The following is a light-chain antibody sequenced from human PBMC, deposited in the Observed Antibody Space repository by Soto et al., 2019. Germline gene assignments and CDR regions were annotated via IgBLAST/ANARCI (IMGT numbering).Light chain of an antibody. CDR2: DVR. CDR3: ISYTSSSTLV. CDR1: SSDVGYYNY. Sequence: QPVLTQPASVSGSPGQSITISCTGTSSDVGYYNYVSWYQQHPGKAPKLMIYDVRYRPSGVSDRFSGSKSGNTASLTLSGLQAEDEADYYCISYTSSSTLVFGTGTKLTVL. J-gene: IGLJ1*01. V-gene: IGLV2-14*03.